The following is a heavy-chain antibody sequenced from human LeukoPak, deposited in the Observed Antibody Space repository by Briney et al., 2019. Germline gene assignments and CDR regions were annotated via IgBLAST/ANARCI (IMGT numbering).Heavy chain of an antibody. CDR1: GGSISSYY. CDR2: IYYSGST. D-gene: IGHD3-3*01. V-gene: IGHV4-59*08. CDR3: ARRRFAPRTHFDY. Sequence: NPSETLSLTCTVSGGSISSYYWSWIRQPPGKGLEWIGYIYYSGSTNYNPSLKSRVTISVDTSKNQFSLKLSSVTAADTAVYYCARRRFAPRTHFDYWGQGTLVTVSS. J-gene: IGHJ4*02.